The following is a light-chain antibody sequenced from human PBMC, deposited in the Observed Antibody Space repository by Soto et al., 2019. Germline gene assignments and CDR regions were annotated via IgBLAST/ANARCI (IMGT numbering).Light chain of an antibody. V-gene: IGLV2-14*01. CDR3: SSYTSSSTLV. J-gene: IGLJ1*01. CDR1: SSEIGGYNY. Sequence: QSVLTQPASVSGSPGQSITIPCTGSSSEIGGYNYVSWYQQHPVKAPKLMIYDVSNRPSGVSYRFSGSKSGNTASLTISGLQAEDEADYYCSSYTSSSTLVFGTGTKVTVL. CDR2: DVS.